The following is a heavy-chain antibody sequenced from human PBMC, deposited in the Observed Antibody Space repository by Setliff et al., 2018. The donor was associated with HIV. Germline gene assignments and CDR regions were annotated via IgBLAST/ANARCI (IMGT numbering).Heavy chain of an antibody. Sequence: ASVKVSCKVSGFTLTELSMHWVRQAPGKGLEWMGSFNPEDGKTIYAQKFQSRVTMIEDTSTDTAYMELSSLRSEDTAVYYCTTGLPLFCSGGSCLFDFWGHGTLVTVSS. V-gene: IGHV1-24*01. CDR3: TTGLPLFCSGGSCLFDF. J-gene: IGHJ4*01. D-gene: IGHD2-15*01. CDR2: FNPEDGKT. CDR1: GFTLTELS.